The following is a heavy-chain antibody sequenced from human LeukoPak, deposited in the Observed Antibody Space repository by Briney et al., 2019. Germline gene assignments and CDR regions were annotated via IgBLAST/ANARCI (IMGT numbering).Heavy chain of an antibody. CDR2: INPSGGST. CDR1: GYTITSDY. CDR3: ARDGIWSPYCTNGVCYPDY. J-gene: IGHJ4*02. V-gene: IGHV1-46*01. D-gene: IGHD2-8*01. Sequence: ASVKGSCKASGYTITSDYMHWVRQAPGQGLEWMGIINPSGGSTSYAQKFQGRVTMTRDTSTSTVYMELSSLRSEDTAVYYCARDGIWSPYCTNGVCYPDYWGQGTLVTVSS.